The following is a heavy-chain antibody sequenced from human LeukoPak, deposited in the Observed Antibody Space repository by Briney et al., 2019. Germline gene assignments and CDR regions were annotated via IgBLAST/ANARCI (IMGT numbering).Heavy chain of an antibody. V-gene: IGHV3-48*04. D-gene: IGHD1-26*01. CDR1: GFTFSSYN. CDR2: ISSSSSTI. J-gene: IGHJ4*02. Sequence: GGSLRLSFAASGFTFSSYNMNWVRQAPGKGLEWVSFISSSSSTIYYADAGKGRFSISRDNAKNSLYLQMNSLRAEDTAVYYCARDRGGSYSAIDYWGQGTLVTVSS. CDR3: ARDRGGSYSAIDY.